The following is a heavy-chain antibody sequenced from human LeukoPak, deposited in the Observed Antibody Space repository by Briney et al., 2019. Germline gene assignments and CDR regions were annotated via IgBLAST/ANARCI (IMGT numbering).Heavy chain of an antibody. Sequence: GASVKLSCKASGYRFISEGMCYGGTWVRQAPGKGLEWMGRISDYNGHTNFAQNFQGRFTMTTDASTSTACMELSSLRSDDTAVYYCTRGTTHSGHYYDSFYFIDVWGEGTTVIVSS. CDR2: ISDYNGHT. J-gene: IGHJ6*03. CDR3: TRGTTHSGHYYDSFYFIDV. CDR1: GYRFISEG. D-gene: IGHD3-22*01. V-gene: IGHV1-18*01.